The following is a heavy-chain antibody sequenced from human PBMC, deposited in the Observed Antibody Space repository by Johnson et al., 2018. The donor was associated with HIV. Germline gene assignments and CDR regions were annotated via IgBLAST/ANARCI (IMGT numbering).Heavy chain of an antibody. CDR2: IRSKGNNYAT. Sequence: EVQLVESGGGLVQPGGSMKLACAASGFTFSGSALHWVRQASGKGLEWVGHIRSKGNNYATAYAASVKGRFTISRDDSQNTAYLQMNSLRAEDTAVYYCARSYSSSSHDAFDIWGQGTMVTVSS. CDR3: ARSYSSSSHDAFDI. CDR1: GFTFSGSA. V-gene: IGHV3-73*01. J-gene: IGHJ3*02. D-gene: IGHD6-6*01.